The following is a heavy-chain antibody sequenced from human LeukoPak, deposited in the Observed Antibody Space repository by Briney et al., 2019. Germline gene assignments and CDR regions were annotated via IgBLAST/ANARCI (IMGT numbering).Heavy chain of an antibody. CDR2: VFYSGNA. D-gene: IGHD6-13*01. J-gene: IGHJ5*02. CDR1: GYSLSSGYY. Sequence: SETLSLTCAVSGYSLSSGYYWGWIRQPPGKGLEWVGSVFYSGNAYYNPSLKSRVTISVDTSKNQFSLRLNSVTATDTAVYYCARRNSSSLNWFDPWGQGTLVTVSS. CDR3: ARRNSSSLNWFDP. V-gene: IGHV4-38-2*01.